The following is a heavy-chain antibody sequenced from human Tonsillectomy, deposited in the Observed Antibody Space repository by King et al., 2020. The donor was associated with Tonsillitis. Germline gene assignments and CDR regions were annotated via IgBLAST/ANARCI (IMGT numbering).Heavy chain of an antibody. CDR3: ASGPSSWYSSSWDNWCDP. V-gene: IGHV4-39*01. Sequence: QLQESGPGLVKPSETLSLTCTVSGGSISSSTYYWGWIRQPPGKGLEWIGNIYYSGSTYQNPSLKSRATISVDTSKNQISLKLSSVTAADTGVYYCASGPSSWYSSSWDNWCDPWGQGTLVTVSS. CDR2: IYYSGST. J-gene: IGHJ5*02. CDR1: GGSISSSTYY. D-gene: IGHD6-13*01.